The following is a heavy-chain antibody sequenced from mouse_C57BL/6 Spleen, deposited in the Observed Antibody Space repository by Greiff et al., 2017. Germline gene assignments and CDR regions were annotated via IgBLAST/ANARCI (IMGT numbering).Heavy chain of an antibody. J-gene: IGHJ2*01. CDR1: GYTFTSYW. Sequence: QVQLQQPGAELVKPGASVKLSCKASGYTFTSYWMQWVKQRPGQGLEWIGEIDPSDSYTNYNQKFKGKATLTVDTSSSTAYMQLSSLTSEDSAVYYCARKIDGSSSDYWGKGTTLTVSS. D-gene: IGHD1-1*01. CDR3: ARKIDGSSSDY. V-gene: IGHV1-50*01. CDR2: IDPSDSYT.